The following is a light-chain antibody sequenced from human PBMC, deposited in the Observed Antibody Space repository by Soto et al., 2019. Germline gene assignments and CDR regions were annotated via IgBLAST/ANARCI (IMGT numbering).Light chain of an antibody. V-gene: IGLV2-14*03. CDR2: EVT. Sequence: QSALTQPASVSGSPGQSITISCTGTSSDVGGYNYVSWYQQHPGKAPKLMIFEVTNRPSGISNRFSGSRSGNTASLTISDLQAEDEAEYYCNSYTGSNTIVFGTGTKVTV. CDR3: NSYTGSNTIV. CDR1: SSDVGGYNY. J-gene: IGLJ1*01.